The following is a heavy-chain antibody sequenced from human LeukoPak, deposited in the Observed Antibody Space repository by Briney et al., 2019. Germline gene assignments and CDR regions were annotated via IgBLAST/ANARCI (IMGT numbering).Heavy chain of an antibody. CDR2: IYYSGST. Sequence: PSETLSLTCTVSGGSISSYYWSRIRQPPGKGLEWIGYIYYSGSTNYNPSLKSRVTISVDTSKNQFSLKLSSVTAADTAVYYCARHRGRMVRGVSDAFDIWGQGTMVTVSS. D-gene: IGHD3-10*01. V-gene: IGHV4-59*08. CDR1: GGSISSYY. CDR3: ARHRGRMVRGVSDAFDI. J-gene: IGHJ3*02.